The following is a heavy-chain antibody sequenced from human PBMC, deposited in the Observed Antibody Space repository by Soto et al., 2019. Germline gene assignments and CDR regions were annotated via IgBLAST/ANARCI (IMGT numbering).Heavy chain of an antibody. V-gene: IGHV3-48*01. Sequence: GGSLTLSCAASGFTFSSYSMKWVRQAPGKGLDWVSYISSSSTIYYADSVKGRFTISRDNAKNSLYLQMNSLRAEDTAVYYCARVPFFCSSTSCPVLAYMDVWGKGTTVTVSS. J-gene: IGHJ6*03. CDR3: ARVPFFCSSTSCPVLAYMDV. CDR1: GFTFSSYS. CDR2: ISSSSTI. D-gene: IGHD2-2*01.